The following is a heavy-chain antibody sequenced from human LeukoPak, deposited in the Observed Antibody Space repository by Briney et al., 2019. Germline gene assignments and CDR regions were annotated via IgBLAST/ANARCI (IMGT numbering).Heavy chain of an antibody. V-gene: IGHV3-21*01. D-gene: IGHD2-2*02. Sequence: GGSLRLSCAASGFTFSSYSMNWVRHAPGKGLEWVSSISSSSSYIYYADSVKGRSTISRDNAKNSLYLQMNSLRAEDTAVYYCARVGDSGYCSSTSCYTDYWGQGTLVTVSS. CDR3: ARVGDSGYCSSTSCYTDY. J-gene: IGHJ4*02. CDR2: ISSSSSYI. CDR1: GFTFSSYS.